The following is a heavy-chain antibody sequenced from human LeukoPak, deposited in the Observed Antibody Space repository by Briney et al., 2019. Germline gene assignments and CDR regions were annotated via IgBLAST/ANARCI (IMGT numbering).Heavy chain of an antibody. Sequence: SETLSLTCTVSGGSISSSSYYWVWIRQPPGKELEWIGSINYSGNTYYNPSLKSRVTISVDKSKNQFSLNLSSVTAADTAVYYCAKDGFERGDDTDYMDVWGKGTTVTVSS. J-gene: IGHJ6*03. CDR1: GGSISSSSYY. CDR2: INYSGNT. CDR3: AKDGFERGDDTDYMDV. D-gene: IGHD3-22*01. V-gene: IGHV4-39*07.